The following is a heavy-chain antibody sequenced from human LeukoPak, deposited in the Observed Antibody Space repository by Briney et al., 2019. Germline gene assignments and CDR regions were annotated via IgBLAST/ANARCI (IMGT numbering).Heavy chain of an antibody. Sequence: SETLSLTCTVSGDSVSSDSYYWRWIRQPPGKGLEWMGYIDYSGSTKYNPSLKSRVTITLDTSKNQFSLKLSSVTAADTAVYYCARDRRGYYDSSGYFDYWGQGTLVTVSS. CDR3: ARDRRGYYDSSGYFDY. CDR1: GDSVSSDSYY. CDR2: IDYSGST. J-gene: IGHJ4*02. V-gene: IGHV4-61*01. D-gene: IGHD3-22*01.